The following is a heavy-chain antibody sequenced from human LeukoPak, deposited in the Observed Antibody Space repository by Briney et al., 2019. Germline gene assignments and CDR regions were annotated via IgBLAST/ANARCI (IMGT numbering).Heavy chain of an antibody. D-gene: IGHD4-11*01. CDR2: INPNSGGT. J-gene: IGHJ3*02. V-gene: IGHV1-2*02. CDR1: GYTFTGYY. Sequence: ASVKVSCEASGYTFTGYYMHWVRQAPGQGLEWMGWINPNSGGTNYAQKFQGRVTMTRDTSISTAYMELSRLRSDDTAVYYCARAYRAAVTPSDAFDIWGQGTMVTVSS. CDR3: ARAYRAAVTPSDAFDI.